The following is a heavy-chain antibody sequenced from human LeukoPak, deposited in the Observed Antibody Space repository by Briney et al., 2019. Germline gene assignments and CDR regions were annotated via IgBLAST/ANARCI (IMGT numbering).Heavy chain of an antibody. J-gene: IGHJ5*02. CDR2: IRPSGDNT. V-gene: IGHV3-23*01. D-gene: IGHD6-19*01. CDR1: GFTFSNYW. Sequence: GGSLRLSCAASGFTFSNYWMTWVRQAPGKGLEGVSSIRPSGDNTYYGDSVKGRLTISRDNSKNTVYLQMNNMRVDDTAVYYCARVAGWHWFDPWGQGTLVTVSS. CDR3: ARVAGWHWFDP.